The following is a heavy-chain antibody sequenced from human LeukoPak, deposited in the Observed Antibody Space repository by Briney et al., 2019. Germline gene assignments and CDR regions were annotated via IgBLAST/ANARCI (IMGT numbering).Heavy chain of an antibody. V-gene: IGHV5-51*01. D-gene: IGHD5-12*01. CDR3: ARHKRGYSGYDAIDY. CDR2: IYPGDSDT. J-gene: IGHJ4*02. CDR1: GYSFTGYW. Sequence: GESLKISCKGSGYSFTGYWIGWVRQMPGKGLEWMGIIYPGDSDTRYSPSFQGQVTISADKSISTAYLQWSSLKASDTAMYYCARHKRGYSGYDAIDYWGQGTLVTVSS.